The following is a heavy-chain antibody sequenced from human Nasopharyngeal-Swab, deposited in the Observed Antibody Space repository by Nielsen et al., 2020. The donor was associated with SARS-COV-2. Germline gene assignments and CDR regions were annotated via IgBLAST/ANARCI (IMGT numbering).Heavy chain of an antibody. CDR3: ANPGLEWRPTPMVRGGADY. V-gene: IGHV3-23*01. J-gene: IGHJ4*02. D-gene: IGHD3-10*01. Sequence: WSRQPPGKGLEWVSAISGSGGSTYYADSVKGRFTISRDNSKNTLYLQINSLRAEDTAVYYCANPGLEWRPTPMVRGGADYWGQGTLVTVSS. CDR2: ISGSGGST.